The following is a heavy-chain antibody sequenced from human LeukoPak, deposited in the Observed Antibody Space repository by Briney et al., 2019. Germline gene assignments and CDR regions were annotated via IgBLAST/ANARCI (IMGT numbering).Heavy chain of an antibody. J-gene: IGHJ3*02. CDR2: ISGSGGST. CDR1: GFTFSSYG. CDR3: AKDLRSENHYYDSSGYLHDAFDI. D-gene: IGHD3-22*01. Sequence: GGSLRLSCAASGFTFSSYGMNWVRQAPGKGLEWVSAISGSGGSTYYADSVKGRFTISRDNPKNTLYLQMNSLRAEDTAVYSCAKDLRSENHYYDSSGYLHDAFDIWGQGTMVTVSS. V-gene: IGHV3-23*01.